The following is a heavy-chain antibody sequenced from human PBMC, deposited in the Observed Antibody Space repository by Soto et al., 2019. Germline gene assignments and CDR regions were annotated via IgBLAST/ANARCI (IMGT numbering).Heavy chain of an antibody. CDR2: LNQGGNEM. J-gene: IGHJ3*02. V-gene: IGHV3-7*01. CDR1: GFSFCSCW. CDR3: ARDQGWAAYYI. Sequence: PVGSLRLSCAASGFSFCSCWMSWIRQASGTELEWLANLNQGGNEMNYRASVNGRFTICRQNAKNSLFLQMNNMRAEDPAFYFCARDQGWAAYYISGQGTKDSVS.